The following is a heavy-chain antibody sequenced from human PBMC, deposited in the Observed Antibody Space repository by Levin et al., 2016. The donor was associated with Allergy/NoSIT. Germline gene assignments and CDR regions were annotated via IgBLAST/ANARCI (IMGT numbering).Heavy chain of an antibody. CDR1: GFTFSNFG. V-gene: IGHV3-53*01. J-gene: IGHJ4*02. CDR2: IYSGGST. D-gene: IGHD5-18*01. Sequence: GGSLRLSCAASGFTFSNFGIHWVRQVPGKGLEWVSVIYSGGSTHYADSVKGRLTISRDNSKNTLYLQMNSLRAEDTAVYYCARGSVTAMAPFDYWGQGTLVTVSS. CDR3: ARGSVTAMAPFDY.